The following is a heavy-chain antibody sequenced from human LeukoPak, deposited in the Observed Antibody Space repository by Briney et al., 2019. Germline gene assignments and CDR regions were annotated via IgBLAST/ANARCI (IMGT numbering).Heavy chain of an antibody. CDR1: GDSISSSNYY. V-gene: IGHV4-39*01. CDR3: ARRRGALDY. CDR2: IYYSGST. D-gene: IGHD1-26*01. J-gene: IGHJ4*02. Sequence: SETLSLTCTVSGDSISSSNYYWGWIRQPPGKGLEWIGSIYYSGSTYYNPSLKSQVTISVDTSRNQFSLKLSSVTAADTAVYYCARRRGALDYWGQGTLVTVSS.